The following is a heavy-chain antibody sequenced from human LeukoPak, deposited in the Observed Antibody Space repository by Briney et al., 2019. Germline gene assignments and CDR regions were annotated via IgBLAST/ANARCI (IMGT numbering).Heavy chain of an antibody. J-gene: IGHJ5*02. D-gene: IGHD2-8*01. CDR2: INHSGST. Sequence: PSETPSLTCAVYGGSFSGYYWSWIRQPPVKGLEWIGEINHSGSTNYNPSLKSRVTISVDTSKNQFSLKLSSVTAADTAVYYCARGAGIVLMVYARVFDPWGQGTLVTVSS. V-gene: IGHV4-34*01. CDR1: GGSFSGYY. CDR3: ARGAGIVLMVYARVFDP.